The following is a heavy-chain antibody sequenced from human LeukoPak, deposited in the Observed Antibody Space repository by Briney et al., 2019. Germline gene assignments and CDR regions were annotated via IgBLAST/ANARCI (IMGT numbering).Heavy chain of an antibody. Sequence: PGGSLRLSCAASGFSFKNYAMTWVRQAPGKGLEWVSAIIDSGVTTYYADSVKGRFTISRDNAKNSLYLQMNSLRAEDTAVYYCARAGNYYGRHTNWFDPWGQGTLVTVSS. CDR1: GFSFKNYA. CDR2: IIDSGVTT. V-gene: IGHV3-23*01. J-gene: IGHJ5*02. D-gene: IGHD3-10*01. CDR3: ARAGNYYGRHTNWFDP.